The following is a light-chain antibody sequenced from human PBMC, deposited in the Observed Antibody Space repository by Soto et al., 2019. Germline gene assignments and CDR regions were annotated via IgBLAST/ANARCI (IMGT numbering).Light chain of an antibody. J-gene: IGLJ1*01. CDR3: CSYTTSNTRQIV. Sequence: LTQPASVSGSPGRSITISCTGTSSDVGGYNYVSWYQQHPGKAPKFMIYDVSSRPSGVSNRFSGSKSGNTASLTISGLQAEDEAVYYCCSYTTSNTRQIVFGTGTKVTVL. V-gene: IGLV2-14*03. CDR2: DVS. CDR1: SSDVGGYNY.